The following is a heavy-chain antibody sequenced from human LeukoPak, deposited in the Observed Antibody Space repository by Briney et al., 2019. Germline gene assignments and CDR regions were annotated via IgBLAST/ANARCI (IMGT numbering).Heavy chain of an antibody. Sequence: SETLSLTCTVSGGSISSYYWSWIRQPPGKGLEWIGYIYYSGSTNYNPSLKSRVTISADTSKNQFSLKLSSVTAADTAVYYCARHVCSGGSCYSGFDYWGQGTLVTVSS. D-gene: IGHD2-15*01. CDR1: GGSISSYY. CDR2: IYYSGST. CDR3: ARHVCSGGSCYSGFDY. V-gene: IGHV4-59*08. J-gene: IGHJ4*02.